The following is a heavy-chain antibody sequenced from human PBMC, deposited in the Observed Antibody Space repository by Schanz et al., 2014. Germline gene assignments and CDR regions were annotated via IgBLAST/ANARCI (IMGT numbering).Heavy chain of an antibody. V-gene: IGHV3-23*01. CDR1: GFTFGSYG. CDR3: AKQIHYDILTVTRN. CDR2: FIVDSGNT. Sequence: EEQLLQSGGGLVQPGGSLRLSCAASGFTFGSYGMSWVRQGPGKGLEWVSGFIVDSGNTYYAGSVKGRFSISRDYSKNTLYLQMSSLRAEDTAVYYCAKQIHYDILTVTRNWGQGTLVTVSS. J-gene: IGHJ4*02. D-gene: IGHD3-9*01.